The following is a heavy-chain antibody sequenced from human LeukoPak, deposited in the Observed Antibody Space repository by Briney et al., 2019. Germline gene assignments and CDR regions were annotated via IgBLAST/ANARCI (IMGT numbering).Heavy chain of an antibody. CDR2: ISSSSSTI. Sequence: GGSLRLSCAASGFTFSSYSMNWVRQAPGKGLEWVSYISSSSSTIYYADSVKGRFTISRDNAKNSLYLQMNSLRDEDTAVYYCARSEDIVVVPAASGFDYWGQGTLVTVS. D-gene: IGHD2-2*01. CDR1: GFTFSSYS. V-gene: IGHV3-48*02. CDR3: ARSEDIVVVPAASGFDY. J-gene: IGHJ4*02.